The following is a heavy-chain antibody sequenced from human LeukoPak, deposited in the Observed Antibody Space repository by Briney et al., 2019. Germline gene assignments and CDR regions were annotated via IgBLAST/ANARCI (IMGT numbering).Heavy chain of an antibody. D-gene: IGHD1-26*01. V-gene: IGHV4-61*02. J-gene: IGHJ6*03. CDR2: IYTSGST. CDR1: GYSISSDYY. CDR3: ARGRRVGATNYYYYYYMDV. Sequence: SETLSLTCTVSGYSISSDYYWGWIRQPAGKGLEWIGRIYTSGSTNYNPSLKSRVTISVDTSRNQFSLKLSSVTAADTAVYYCARGRRVGATNYYYYYYMDVWGKGTTVTISS.